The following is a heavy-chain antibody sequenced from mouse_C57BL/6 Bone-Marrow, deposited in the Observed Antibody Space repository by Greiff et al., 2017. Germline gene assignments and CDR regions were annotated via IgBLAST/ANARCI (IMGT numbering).Heavy chain of an antibody. V-gene: IGHV5-16*01. D-gene: IGHD3-1*01. CDR2: INYDGSST. CDR1: GFTFSDYY. J-gene: IGHJ4*01. Sequence: EVKLMASEGGLVQPGSSMKLSCTASGFTFSDYYMAWVRQVPEKGLEWVANINYDGSSTYYLDSLKSRFIISRDNAKNILYLQMSSLKSEDTATYYCARDRGFYYAMDYWGQGTSVTVSS. CDR3: ARDRGFYYAMDY.